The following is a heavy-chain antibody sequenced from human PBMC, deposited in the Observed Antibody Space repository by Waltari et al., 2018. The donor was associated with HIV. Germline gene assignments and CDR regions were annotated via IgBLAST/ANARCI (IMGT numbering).Heavy chain of an antibody. CDR3: AKDWENDSNGYSYLGAFDL. Sequence: EVHVLESGGGSVQPGGSLRLSCAASGLTFRNYAMIWVAQAPGKGLEWVSTISGIAGSIYYADSVKGRFTISRDNFKYTLFLQMNSLRVEDTAIYYCAKDWENDSNGYSYLGAFDLWGPGTSVVVSS. J-gene: IGHJ3*01. CDR1: GLTFRNYA. V-gene: IGHV3-23*01. CDR2: ISGIAGSI. D-gene: IGHD3-22*01.